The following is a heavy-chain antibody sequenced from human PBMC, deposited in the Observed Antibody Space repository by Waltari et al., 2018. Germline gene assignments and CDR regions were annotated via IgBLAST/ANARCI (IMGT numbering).Heavy chain of an antibody. J-gene: IGHJ4*02. CDR3: VRGSSGWYGTDF. D-gene: IGHD6-19*01. V-gene: IGHV3-74*01. CDR1: GFTFRENW. Sequence: EVKLVESGGGLVQPGGSLIPTCAGSGFTFRENWMPLVRQAPGKGLVWVSRMNSDATIKDYADSVKGRFTISRDNAENTLYLQMNSLRIEDTAIYYCVRGSSGWYGTDFWGQGTLVTVSS. CDR2: MNSDATIK.